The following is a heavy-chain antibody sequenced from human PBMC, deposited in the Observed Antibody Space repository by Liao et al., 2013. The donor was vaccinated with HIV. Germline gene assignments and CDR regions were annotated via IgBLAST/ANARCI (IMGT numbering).Heavy chain of an antibody. V-gene: IGHV4-39*07. J-gene: IGHJ4*02. CDR1: GGSISISSSSYY. CDR2: IYYSGST. D-gene: IGHD3-10*01. Sequence: QLQLQESGPGLVKPSETLSLTCTVSGGSISISSSSYYWGWIRQPPGKGLEWIGSIYYSGSTYYNPSLKSRVTISVDTSKNQYSLKLKSVTPADTAVYYCAREPVIAMVRGVVQTRYFFDYWGQGSLVTVSS. CDR3: AREPVIAMVRGVVQTRYFFDY.